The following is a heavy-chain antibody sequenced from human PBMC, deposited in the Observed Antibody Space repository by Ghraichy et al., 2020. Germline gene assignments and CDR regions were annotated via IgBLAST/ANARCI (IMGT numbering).Heavy chain of an antibody. D-gene: IGHD1-26*01. CDR1: GYTITGYY. Sequence: ASVKVSCKASGYTITGYYLHWLRQAPGQGLQWMGWISPNNGGANYAQQFQGRVTMTIDTFLNTAYMDLSGLTSDDTAVYYCARGTASYHDWGQGTEVTVSS. V-gene: IGHV1-2*02. CDR2: ISPNNGGA. CDR3: ARGTASYHD. J-gene: IGHJ4*02.